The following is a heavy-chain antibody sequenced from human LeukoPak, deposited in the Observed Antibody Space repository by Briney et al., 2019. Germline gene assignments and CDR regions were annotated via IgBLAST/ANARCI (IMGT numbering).Heavy chain of an antibody. CDR2: IYYSGST. J-gene: IGHJ3*02. V-gene: IGHV4-59*01. CDR1: GGSISSYY. Sequence: PSETLSLTCTVSGGSISSYYWSWIRQPPGKGLEWIGYIYYSGSTNYNPSLKSRVTISVDTSKNQFSLKLSSVTAADTAVYYCARGVYCGGDCYSPEPFDIWGQGTMVTVSS. CDR3: ARGVYCGGDCYSPEPFDI. D-gene: IGHD2-21*02.